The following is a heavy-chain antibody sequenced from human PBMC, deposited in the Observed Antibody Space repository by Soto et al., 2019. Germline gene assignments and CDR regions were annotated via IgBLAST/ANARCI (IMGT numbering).Heavy chain of an antibody. Sequence: SETLSLTCAVSGGSISSSNWWSWVRQPPGKGLEWIGEIYHSGSTNYNPSLKSRVTISVDKSKNQFSLKLSSVTAADTAVYYCASRYYDFWSGTRVGYFDSWGQGTLVTVSS. D-gene: IGHD3-3*01. CDR3: ASRYYDFWSGTRVGYFDS. CDR2: IYHSGST. V-gene: IGHV4-4*02. CDR1: GGSISSSNW. J-gene: IGHJ4*02.